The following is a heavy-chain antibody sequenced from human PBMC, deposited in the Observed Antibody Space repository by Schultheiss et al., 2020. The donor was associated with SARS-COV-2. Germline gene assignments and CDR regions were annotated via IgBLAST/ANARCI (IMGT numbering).Heavy chain of an antibody. D-gene: IGHD3-10*01. CDR1: GFTFDDYT. V-gene: IGHV3-74*01. CDR3: ARDSASLWFGPTITTSDAFDI. Sequence: GESLKISCAASGFTFDDYTMHWVRQAPGKGLVWVSRINSDGSSTSYADSVKGRFTISRDNSKDSLYLQMNSLRAEDTAVYYCARDSASLWFGPTITTSDAFDIWGQGTMVTVSS. CDR2: INSDGSST. J-gene: IGHJ3*02.